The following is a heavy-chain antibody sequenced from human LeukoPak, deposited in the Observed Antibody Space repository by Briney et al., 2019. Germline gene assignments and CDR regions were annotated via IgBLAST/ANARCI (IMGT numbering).Heavy chain of an antibody. D-gene: IGHD3-16*01. V-gene: IGHV1-18*01. CDR3: ARDVNYAFDY. Sequence: ASVKASCKPSGYSFTRNGISWVRQAPGQGLEWMAWISANSGNTNYAQNFQDRVTLTTDTSTSTAYMELRSLRSDDTAVYYCARDVNYAFDYWGQGTLATVSS. CDR1: GYSFTRNG. CDR2: ISANSGNT. J-gene: IGHJ4*02.